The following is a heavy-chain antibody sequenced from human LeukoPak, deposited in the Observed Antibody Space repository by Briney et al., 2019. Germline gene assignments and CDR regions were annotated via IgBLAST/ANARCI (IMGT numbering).Heavy chain of an antibody. CDR1: RFTFSSYA. V-gene: IGHV3-23*01. J-gene: IGHJ3*02. CDR2: ISGSGGST. Sequence: GGSLRLSCAASRFTFSSYAMSWVRQAPGKGLEWVSAISGSGGSTYYADSVKGRFTISRDNSKSTVFLQMNNLRHEDTATYYCAKRVNGAFDIWGQGTMVSVSS. CDR3: AKRVNGAFDI.